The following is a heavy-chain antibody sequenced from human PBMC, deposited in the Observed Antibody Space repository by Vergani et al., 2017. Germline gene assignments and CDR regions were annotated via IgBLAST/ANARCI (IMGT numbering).Heavy chain of an antibody. Sequence: QVQLQESGPGLVKPSQTLSLTCTVSGGSISSGSYYWSWIRQPAGKGLEWIGHIYTSGSTNYNPSLKSRVTISVDTSKNQFSLKLSSVTAADTAVYYCARHKEQLVPGNYYYYYYMDVWGKGTTVTVSS. CDR2: IYTSGST. CDR1: GGSISSGSYY. V-gene: IGHV4-61*02. D-gene: IGHD6-13*01. CDR3: ARHKEQLVPGNYYYYYYMDV. J-gene: IGHJ6*03.